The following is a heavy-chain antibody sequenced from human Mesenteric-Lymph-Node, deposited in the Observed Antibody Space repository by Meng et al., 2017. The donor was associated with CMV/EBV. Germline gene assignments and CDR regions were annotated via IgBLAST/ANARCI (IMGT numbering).Heavy chain of an antibody. J-gene: IGHJ4*02. D-gene: IGHD3-3*01. CDR2: IYYSGST. CDR3: ARDHYDFWSGYRGYYFDY. CDR1: GGSISSSSYY. V-gene: IGHV4-39*02. Sequence: GSLRLSCTVSGGSISSSSYYWGWIRQPPGKGLEWIGSIYYSGSTYYNPSLKSRVTISVDTSKNQFSLKLSSVTAADTAVYYCARDHYDFWSGYRGYYFDYWGQGTLVTVSS.